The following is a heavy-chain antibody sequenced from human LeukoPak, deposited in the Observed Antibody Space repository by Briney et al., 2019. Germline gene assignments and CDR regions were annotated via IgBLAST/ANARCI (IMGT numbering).Heavy chain of an antibody. D-gene: IGHD6-13*01. CDR2: INHSGST. V-gene: IGHV4-34*01. J-gene: IGHJ1*01. Sequence: SETLSHTCAVYGGSFSGYYWSWIRQPPGKGLEWIGEINHSGSTNYNPSLKSRVTISVDTSKNQFSLKLSSVTAADTAVYYCARSRAAGTLQHWGQGTLVTVSS. CDR3: ARSRAAGTLQH. CDR1: GGSFSGYY.